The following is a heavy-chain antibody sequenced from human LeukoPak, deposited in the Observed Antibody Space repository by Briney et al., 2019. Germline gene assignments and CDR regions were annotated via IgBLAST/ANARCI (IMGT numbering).Heavy chain of an antibody. CDR2: IYYSGST. CDR1: GGSISNYY. J-gene: IGHJ3*02. Sequence: SETLSLTCTVSGGSISNYYWSWIRQPPGKGLEWIGYIYYSGSTNYNPSLRSRVTISVDTSKIQFSLKLSSVTAADTAVYYCARSNAPRRISAFDIWGQGTMVTVSS. V-gene: IGHV4-59*08. D-gene: IGHD7-27*01. CDR3: ARSNAPRRISAFDI.